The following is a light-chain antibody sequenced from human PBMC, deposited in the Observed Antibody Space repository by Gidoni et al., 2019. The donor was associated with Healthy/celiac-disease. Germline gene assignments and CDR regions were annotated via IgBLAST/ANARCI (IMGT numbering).Light chain of an antibody. CDR3: QQYYSTPLT. CDR2: WAS. J-gene: IGKJ2*01. CDR1: QSVLYSSNNKNY. V-gene: IGKV4-1*01. Sequence: DIVLTQSPDSLAVSLGERATINCKSSQSVLYSSNNKNYLAWYQQKPRQPPKLLIYWASTRESGVPDRFSGSGSGTDFTLTISSLQSEDVAVYYCQQYYSTPLTFGQXTKLEIK.